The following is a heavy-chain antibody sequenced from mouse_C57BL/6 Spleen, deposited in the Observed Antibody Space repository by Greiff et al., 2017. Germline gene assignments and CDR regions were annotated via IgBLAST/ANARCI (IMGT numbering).Heavy chain of an antibody. CDR2: IYPGSGST. CDR3: ARRFYYGSSLYFDV. Sequence: QVQLKQPGAELVKPGASVKMSCKASGYTFTSYWITWVKQRPGQGLEWIGDIYPGSGSTNYNEKFKSKATLTVDTSSSTAYMQLSSLTSEDSAVYYGARRFYYGSSLYFDVWGTGTTVTVSS. V-gene: IGHV1-55*01. D-gene: IGHD1-1*01. CDR1: GYTFTSYW. J-gene: IGHJ1*03.